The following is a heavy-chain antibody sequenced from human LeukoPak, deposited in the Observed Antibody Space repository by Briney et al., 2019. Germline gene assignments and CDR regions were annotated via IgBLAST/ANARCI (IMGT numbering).Heavy chain of an antibody. Sequence: GRSLRLSCAASGFTFSSYGMHWVRQAPGKGLEWVAVIWYDGSNKYYADSVKGRFTISRDNSKNTLYLQMNSLRAEDTAVYYCARDWEVGTYYFDYWGQGTLVTVSS. D-gene: IGHD1-26*01. V-gene: IGHV3-33*01. CDR1: GFTFSSYG. CDR3: ARDWEVGTYYFDY. J-gene: IGHJ4*02. CDR2: IWYDGSNK.